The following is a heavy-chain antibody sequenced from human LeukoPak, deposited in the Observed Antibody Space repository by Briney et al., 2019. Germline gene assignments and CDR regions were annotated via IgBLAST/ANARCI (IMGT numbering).Heavy chain of an antibody. Sequence: SETLSLTCAVYGGSFSGYYWSWIRQPPGKGLEWIGEINHSGSTNYNPSLKSRVTTSVDTSKNQFSLKLSSVTAADTAVYYCARKSSVTTVINWFDPWGQGTLVTVSS. CDR3: ARKSSVTTVINWFDP. V-gene: IGHV4-34*01. CDR2: INHSGST. CDR1: GGSFSGYY. D-gene: IGHD4-17*01. J-gene: IGHJ5*02.